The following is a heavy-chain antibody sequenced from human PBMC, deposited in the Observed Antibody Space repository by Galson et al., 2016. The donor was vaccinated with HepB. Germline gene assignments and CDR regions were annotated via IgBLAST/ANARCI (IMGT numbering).Heavy chain of an antibody. Sequence: SVKVSCKASGNTFTTYTIHWVRQAPGQSLEWMGWLNAANEKTKYSQKFQRRLTISRDSSATTVYLALSSLTFDDTAVYYCAPGFRESPPFDYWGQGTLVTVSS. CDR2: LNAANEKT. CDR1: GNTFTTYT. V-gene: IGHV1-3*01. D-gene: IGHD3-10*01. J-gene: IGHJ4*02. CDR3: APGFRESPPFDY.